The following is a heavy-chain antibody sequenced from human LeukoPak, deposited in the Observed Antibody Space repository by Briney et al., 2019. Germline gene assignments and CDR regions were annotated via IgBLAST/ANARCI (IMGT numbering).Heavy chain of an antibody. CDR2: ISSSSSYI. J-gene: IGHJ3*02. CDR1: GFTFSSYS. D-gene: IGHD3-10*01. Sequence: GGSLRLSCAASGFTFSSYSMNWVRQAPGKGLEWVSSISSSSSYIYYADSVKGRFTISRDNAKNSLCLQMNSLRAEDTAVYYCARESSMVRGVPRAFDIWGQGTMVTVSS. V-gene: IGHV3-21*01. CDR3: ARESSMVRGVPRAFDI.